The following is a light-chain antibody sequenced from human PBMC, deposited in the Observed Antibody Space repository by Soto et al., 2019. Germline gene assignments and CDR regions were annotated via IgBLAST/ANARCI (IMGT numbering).Light chain of an antibody. J-gene: IGLJ2*01. CDR2: RNN. CDR1: SSNIGNNY. CDR3: AAWDGSLSGVV. Sequence: QSVLTQPPSASGTPGQRVTISCSGSSSNIGNNYVYWYQQLPVTAPKLLIYRNNQRPSGVPDRFSGSKSGTSASLAISGLRSEDEADYYCAAWDGSLSGVVFGGGTKLTVL. V-gene: IGLV1-47*01.